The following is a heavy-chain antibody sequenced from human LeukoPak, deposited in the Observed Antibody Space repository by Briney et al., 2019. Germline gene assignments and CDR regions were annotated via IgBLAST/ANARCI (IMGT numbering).Heavy chain of an antibody. D-gene: IGHD2-21*02. V-gene: IGHV3-33*01. J-gene: IGHJ4*02. CDR3: AVYCSGGCYSGLV. CDR1: GFKFSSYG. Sequence: PGGSLRLSCAASGFKFSSYGMHWVRQAPGKGLEWVAVIWNDGSNKYYADSVKGRFTISRDNSKNTLYLQMNSLRAEDTAVYYCAVYCSGGCYSGLVWGQGTLVTVSS. CDR2: IWNDGSNK.